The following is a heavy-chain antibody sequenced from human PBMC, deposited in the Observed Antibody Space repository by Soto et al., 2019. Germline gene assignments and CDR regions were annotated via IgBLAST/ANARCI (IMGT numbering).Heavy chain of an antibody. D-gene: IGHD5-18*01. V-gene: IGHV1-18*01. J-gene: IGHJ5*02. Sequence: ASVKVSCKASGYTFTSYGISWVRQAPGQGLAWMGWISDYNGKTNYAQKLQGRATMTKDTSTSTAYMELRSLRSDDTAVYYCAREEGELWLGLGWFDPWGQGTLVTVSS. CDR3: AREEGELWLGLGWFDP. CDR1: GYTFTSYG. CDR2: ISDYNGKT.